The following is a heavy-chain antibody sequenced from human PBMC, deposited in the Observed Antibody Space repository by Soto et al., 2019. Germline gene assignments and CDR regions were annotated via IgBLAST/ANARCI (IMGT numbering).Heavy chain of an antibody. J-gene: IGHJ5*02. CDR2: ISGGGIST. CDR1: GFTFSNYA. CDR3: ARDAISMVRGTNNWFDP. Sequence: EVQLLESGGGLVQPGGSLTLSCAASGFTFSNYAMSWVRQAPGKGLEWVSAISGGGISTYYADSVRGRFTISKNNSRNTLYLRMNRRRAEDTAVYYCARDAISMVRGTNNWFDPWGQGTLVTVSS. D-gene: IGHD3-10*01. V-gene: IGHV3-23*01.